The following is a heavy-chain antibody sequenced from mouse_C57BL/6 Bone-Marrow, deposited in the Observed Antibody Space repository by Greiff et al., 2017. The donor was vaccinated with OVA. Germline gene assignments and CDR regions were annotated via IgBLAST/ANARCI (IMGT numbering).Heavy chain of an antibody. CDR2: IDPSDSYT. V-gene: IGHV1-59*01. CDR1: GYTFTSYW. Sequence: QVQLQQPGAELVRPGTSVKLSCKASGYTFTSYWMHWVKQRPGQGLEWIGVIDPSDSYTKYNQKFKGQATLTVDTSSSTAYMHLSSLTSEDSAVYYCAGSRRRWFAYWGQGTLVTVSA. J-gene: IGHJ3*01. D-gene: IGHD1-1*01. CDR3: AGSRRRWFAY.